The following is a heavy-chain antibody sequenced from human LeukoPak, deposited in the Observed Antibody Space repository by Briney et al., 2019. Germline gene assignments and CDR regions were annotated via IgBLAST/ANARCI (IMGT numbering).Heavy chain of an antibody. Sequence: GGSLRLPCAASGFSFGSYGMHWVRQAPGKGLEWVAFIRYDGSSKYYADSVKGRFTISRDNSKSTLYLQMNSLRAEDTAVYSCAKDIGGYAFDYGGQGTLVTVSS. CDR1: GFSFGSYG. CDR2: IRYDGSSK. D-gene: IGHD6-25*01. J-gene: IGHJ4*02. V-gene: IGHV3-30*02. CDR3: AKDIGGYAFDY.